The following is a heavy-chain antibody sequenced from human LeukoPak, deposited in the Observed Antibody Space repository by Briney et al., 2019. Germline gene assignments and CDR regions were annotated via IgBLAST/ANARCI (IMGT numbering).Heavy chain of an antibody. J-gene: IGHJ4*02. CDR1: GYTLTELS. Sequence: ASVKVSCKVSGYTLTELSMHWVRQAPGKGLEWMGWINPNSGGTNYAQKFQGRVTMTRNTSISTAYMELSRLTSDDTAVYYCARDAIVRDYSNSDYWGQGTLVTVSS. D-gene: IGHD4-11*01. V-gene: IGHV1-2*02. CDR2: INPNSGGT. CDR3: ARDAIVRDYSNSDY.